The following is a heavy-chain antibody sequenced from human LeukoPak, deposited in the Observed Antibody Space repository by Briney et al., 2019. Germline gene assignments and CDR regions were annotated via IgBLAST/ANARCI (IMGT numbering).Heavy chain of an antibody. V-gene: IGHV3-30*03. CDR1: GFSFSSYG. CDR3: ARDLHYYDSSGYYYDY. D-gene: IGHD3-22*01. J-gene: IGHJ4*02. CDR2: ISFNGNTK. Sequence: PGTSLRLSCAASGFSFSSYGIHWVRQAPGKGLEWVAVISFNGNTKYYADSVKGRFTISRDNSKKTVFLQMNSLRAEDTAVYYCARDLHYYDSSGYYYDYWGQGTLVTVSS.